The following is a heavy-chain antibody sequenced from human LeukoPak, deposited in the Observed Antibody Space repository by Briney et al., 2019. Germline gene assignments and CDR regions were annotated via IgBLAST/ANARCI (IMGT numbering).Heavy chain of an antibody. CDR1: GYTFTCYY. CDR2: INPSGGST. CDR3: ARDDGIVGATSSYTQKQQNDY. D-gene: IGHD1-26*01. J-gene: IGHJ4*02. V-gene: IGHV1-46*01. Sequence: GASVKVSCKASGYTFTCYYMHWVRQAPGQGLEWMGIINPSGGSTSYAQKFQGRVTMTRDMSTSTVYMELSSLRSEDTAVYYCARDDGIVGATSSYTQKQQNDYWGQGTLVTVSS.